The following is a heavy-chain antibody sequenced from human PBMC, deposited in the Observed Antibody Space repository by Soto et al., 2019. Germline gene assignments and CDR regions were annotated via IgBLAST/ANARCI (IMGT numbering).Heavy chain of an antibody. Sequence: VQLVESGGGVVQPGRSLRLSCAASGFTVSDYAVHWVRHAPGKGLEWVAVVSHDGRNTHYADSVKGRFTISRDSSKNTVSLEMTSLRAEDTAVYYCAKGGRQWLVTSDFNYWGQGALVTVSS. CDR1: GFTVSDYA. CDR3: AKGGRQWLVTSDFNY. V-gene: IGHV3-30*06. CDR2: VSHDGRNT. D-gene: IGHD6-19*01. J-gene: IGHJ4*02.